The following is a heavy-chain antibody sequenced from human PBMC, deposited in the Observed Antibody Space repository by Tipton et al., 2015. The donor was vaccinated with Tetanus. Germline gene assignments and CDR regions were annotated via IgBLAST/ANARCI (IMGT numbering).Heavy chain of an antibody. Sequence: TLSLTCTVSGGSISSGGYYWSWIRQHPGKGLEWIGYIYYSGSTYYNPSLKSRVTISVDTSKNQLSLKLYSVTAADTAVYYCARGDPTNEPLNYWGQGTLVTVSS. V-gene: IGHV4-31*03. CDR3: ARGDPTNEPLNY. CDR2: IYYSGST. J-gene: IGHJ4*02. CDR1: GGSISSGGYY. D-gene: IGHD1-1*01.